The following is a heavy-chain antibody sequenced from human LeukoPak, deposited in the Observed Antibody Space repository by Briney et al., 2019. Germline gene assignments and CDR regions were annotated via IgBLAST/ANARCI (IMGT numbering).Heavy chain of an antibody. Sequence: GGSLRLSCAASGLTFGHQYMTWIRQTPGKGLEWVSFISGDDRRTFYPDSVKGRFTISMDNTKNSLYLQVNSLRAEDTAMYYCATLHFYAMGVWGQGTTVTVSS. CDR1: GLTFGHQY. CDR3: ATLHFYAMGV. J-gene: IGHJ6*02. CDR2: ISGDDRRT. V-gene: IGHV3-11*01.